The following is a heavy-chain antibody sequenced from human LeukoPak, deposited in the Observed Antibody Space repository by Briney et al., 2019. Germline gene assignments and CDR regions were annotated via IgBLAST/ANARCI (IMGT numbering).Heavy chain of an antibody. D-gene: IGHD5-12*01. J-gene: IGHJ4*02. CDR2: ISYDGSNK. Sequence: GGSLRLSCAASGLTFSSYAMHWVRQAPGKGLEWVAVISYDGSNKYYADSVKGRFTISRDNSKNTLYLQMNSLRAEDTAVYYCARDSLSDIVATITNYFDYWGQGTLVTVSS. CDR1: GLTFSSYA. CDR3: ARDSLSDIVATITNYFDY. V-gene: IGHV3-30-3*01.